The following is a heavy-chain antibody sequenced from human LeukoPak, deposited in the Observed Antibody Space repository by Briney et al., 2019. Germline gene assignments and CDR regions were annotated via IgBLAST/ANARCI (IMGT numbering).Heavy chain of an antibody. CDR2: ISAYNGNT. D-gene: IGHD3-10*01. V-gene: IGHV1-18*04. Sequence: ASVKVSCKASGYIFTGYYMHWVRQAPGQGLEWMGWISAYNGNTNYAQKLQGRVTMTTDTSTSTAYMELRSLRSDDTAVYYCAREGPGRPWYFDLWGRGTLVTVSS. CDR3: AREGPGRPWYFDL. J-gene: IGHJ2*01. CDR1: GYIFTGYY.